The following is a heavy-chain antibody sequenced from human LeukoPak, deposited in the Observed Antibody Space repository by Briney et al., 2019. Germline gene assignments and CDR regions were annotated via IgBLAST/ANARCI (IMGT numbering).Heavy chain of an antibody. CDR2: IYYSGTT. Sequence: PSETLSLTCTVSGGSISSSTYYWGWLRQPPGTGLEWIGSIYYSGTTYYNPSLKSRVTISADTSKNQFSLKLSSVTAADTAVYYCAGGRSSVLGYWGQGTLVTVSS. V-gene: IGHV4-39*01. CDR3: AGGRSSVLGY. D-gene: IGHD6-19*01. J-gene: IGHJ4*02. CDR1: GGSISSSTYY.